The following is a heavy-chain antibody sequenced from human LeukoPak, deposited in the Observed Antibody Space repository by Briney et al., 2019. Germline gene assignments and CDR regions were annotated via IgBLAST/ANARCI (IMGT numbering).Heavy chain of an antibody. CDR1: GFTFSSYA. D-gene: IGHD2-15*01. Sequence: PGGSLRLSCAASGFTFSSYAMHWVRQAPGKGLEWVALISNDGSNKYYADFVKGRFTISRDNSKNTLFLQMNSLRPEDTAVYYCARSIVVVVAARLDYWGQGTLVTVSS. CDR3: ARSIVVVVAARLDY. J-gene: IGHJ4*02. V-gene: IGHV3-30-3*01. CDR2: ISNDGSNK.